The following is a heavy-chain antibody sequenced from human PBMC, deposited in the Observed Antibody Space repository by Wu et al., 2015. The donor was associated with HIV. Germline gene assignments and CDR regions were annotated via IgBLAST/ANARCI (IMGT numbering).Heavy chain of an antibody. CDR3: TRGRQYLANAFYYGLDV. CDR1: GDTFTSYD. V-gene: IGHV1-8*01. J-gene: IGHJ6*02. D-gene: IGHD2-2*01. Sequence: QVQLVQSGAEVKKPGASVKVSCKASGDTFTSYDINWVRQAPGQGLEWMGWMSPTTGNTGYAHRFQGRLTMTRNTSMSTAYMELSSLRSEDTAVYYCTRGRQYLANAFYYGLDVVGQGTTVTVSS. CDR2: MSPTTGNT.